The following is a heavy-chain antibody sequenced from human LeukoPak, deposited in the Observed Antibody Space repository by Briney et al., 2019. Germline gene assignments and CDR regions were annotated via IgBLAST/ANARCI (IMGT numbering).Heavy chain of an antibody. V-gene: IGHV5-51*01. CDR1: GFDFSSSS. Sequence: GESLKISCKGSGFDFSSSSIGWVRQMPGKGLEWMTIIRPADSDTRYSSFFRGQVTISADKSISTAYLQWSSLKASDTAMYYCARQGGSGLFDFWGQGTLVTVSS. CDR3: ARQGGSGLFDF. J-gene: IGHJ4*02. D-gene: IGHD3-10*01. CDR2: IRPADSDT.